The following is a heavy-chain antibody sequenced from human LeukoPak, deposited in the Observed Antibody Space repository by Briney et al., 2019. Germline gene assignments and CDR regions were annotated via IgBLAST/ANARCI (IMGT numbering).Heavy chain of an antibody. CDR3: ARVAAAGPALDY. D-gene: IGHD6-13*01. CDR1: GGSISSYY. Sequence: SETLSLTCTVSGGSISSYYWSWIRQPPGKGLEWIGYIYYSGSTNYNPSLKSRVTISVDTSKNQFSPKLSSVTAADTAVYYCARVAAAGPALDYWGQGTLVTVSS. V-gene: IGHV4-59*01. J-gene: IGHJ4*02. CDR2: IYYSGST.